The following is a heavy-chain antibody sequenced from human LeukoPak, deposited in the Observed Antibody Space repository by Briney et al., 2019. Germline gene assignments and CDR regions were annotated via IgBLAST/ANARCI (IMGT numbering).Heavy chain of an antibody. CDR2: IIPIFGTA. V-gene: IGHV1-69*06. Sequence: SVKVSCKASGGTFSSYAISWVRQAPGQGLEWMGRIIPIFGTANYAQKFQGRVTITADKSTSTAYIELSSLRSEDTAVYYCARSGYSSSFDYYYYMDVWGKGTTVTVSS. D-gene: IGHD6-13*01. CDR3: ARSGYSSSFDYYYYMDV. J-gene: IGHJ6*03. CDR1: GGTFSSYA.